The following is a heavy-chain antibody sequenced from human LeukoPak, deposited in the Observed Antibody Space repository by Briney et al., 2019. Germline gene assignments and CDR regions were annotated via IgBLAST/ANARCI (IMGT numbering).Heavy chain of an antibody. J-gene: IGHJ2*01. V-gene: IGHV4-39*01. CDR3: ARSRGGPSFNGYLDL. CDR1: GGSISSSSYY. D-gene: IGHD2-15*01. CDR2: IYYSGST. Sequence: SETLSLTCTVSGGSISSSSYYWGWIRQPPGKGLEWIGSIYYSGSTYYNPSLKSRVTISVDTSKNQFSLKLSSVTAADTAVYYCARSRGGPSFNGYLDLGGRGTRVMVSS.